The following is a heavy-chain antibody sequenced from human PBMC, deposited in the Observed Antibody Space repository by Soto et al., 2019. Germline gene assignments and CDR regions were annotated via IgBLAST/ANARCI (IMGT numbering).Heavy chain of an antibody. Sequence: GGSLRLSCAASGFTFSSYGMHWVRQAPGKGLEWVAVIWYDGSNKYYADSVKGRFTISRDNSKNTLYLQMNSLRAEDTAVYYCARDGLEQWLVHNNWLDPWGQGTLVTVSS. CDR3: ARDGLEQWLVHNNWLDP. D-gene: IGHD6-19*01. CDR1: GFTFSSYG. CDR2: IWYDGSNK. J-gene: IGHJ5*02. V-gene: IGHV3-33*01.